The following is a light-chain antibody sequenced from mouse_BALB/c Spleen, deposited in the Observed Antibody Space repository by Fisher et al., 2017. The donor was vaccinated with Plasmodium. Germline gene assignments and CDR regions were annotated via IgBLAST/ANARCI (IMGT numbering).Light chain of an antibody. CDR3: QHSNSWPLT. J-gene: IGKJ5*01. V-gene: IGKV5-43*01. Sequence: DIVLTQSPVTLSVTPGDSVSLSCRASQSINNNLYWYQQKSHESPRLLINYTSQSISGIPSRFSGSGSGTDFTLSINRVETEDFGMYFCQHSNSWPLTFGAGTKLELK. CDR1: QSINNN. CDR2: YTS.